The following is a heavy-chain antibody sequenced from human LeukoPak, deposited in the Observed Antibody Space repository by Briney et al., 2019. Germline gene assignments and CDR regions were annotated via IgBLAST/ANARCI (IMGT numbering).Heavy chain of an antibody. CDR2: IRYDGSNK. D-gene: IGHD2-2*01. CDR3: AKEVDIVVVPAAMVSDY. Sequence: GGSLRLSCAASGFTFSSYSMHWVRQAPGKGLEWVAFIRYDGSNKYYADSVKGRFTISRDNSKNTLYLQMNSLRAEDTAVYYCAKEVDIVVVPAAMVSDYWGQGTLVTVSS. J-gene: IGHJ4*02. CDR1: GFTFSSYS. V-gene: IGHV3-30*02.